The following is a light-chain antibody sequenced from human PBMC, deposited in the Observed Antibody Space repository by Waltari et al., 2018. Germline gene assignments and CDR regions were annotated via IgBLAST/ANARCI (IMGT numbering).Light chain of an antibody. V-gene: IGLV2-14*01. Sequence: QSALTQPASVSGSPGQSLTISCTGTNTDVGAYNYVSWFQQHPGKGPKLILYEVSNRPLAGTNRFSRFQSGNTAHLTISAIQAGDASDYYCNSYTGNSSLDESVVFGGGTTVTVL. J-gene: IGLJ2*01. CDR3: NSYTGNSSLDESVV. CDR1: NTDVGAYNY. CDR2: EVS.